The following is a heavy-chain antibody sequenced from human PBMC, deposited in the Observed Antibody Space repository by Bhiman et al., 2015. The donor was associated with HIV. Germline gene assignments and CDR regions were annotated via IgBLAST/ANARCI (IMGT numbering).Heavy chain of an antibody. V-gene: IGHV3-30*02. D-gene: IGHD6-19*01. CDR2: IRYDGSNK. J-gene: IGHJ3*02. CDR3: ARAVARGQWLANGYI. CDR1: GFTFSSYG. Sequence: QVQLVESGGGVVQPGGSLRLSCAASGFTFSSYGMHWVRQAPGKGLEWVAFIRYDGSNKYYADPVKGRFTFSRDNSKNTLYLQMNSLRAEDTAVYYCARAVARGQWLANGYIWGQGTMVTVSS.